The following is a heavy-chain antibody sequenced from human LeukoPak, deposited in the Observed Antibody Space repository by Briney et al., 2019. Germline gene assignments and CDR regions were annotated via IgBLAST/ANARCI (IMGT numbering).Heavy chain of an antibody. V-gene: IGHV1-2*02. J-gene: IGHJ4*02. D-gene: IGHD2-15*01. CDR2: INSGSGDT. CDR3: VREARAAADY. CDR1: GYTFTAYY. Sequence: ASVKVSCKASGYTFTAYYMHRVRQAPGQGLEWVGWINSGSGDTNYAQRFQGRVTVTRDTPISTTYMEVYNLKSDDTAVYYCVREARAAADYWGQGTLVTVSS.